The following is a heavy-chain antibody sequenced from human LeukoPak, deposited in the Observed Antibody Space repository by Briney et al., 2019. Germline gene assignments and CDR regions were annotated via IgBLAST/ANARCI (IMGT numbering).Heavy chain of an antibody. CDR2: IYSGGST. V-gene: IGHV3-53*01. CDR3: ATRSLISPY. Sequence: PGKSLRLSCAASGFAVSHNYMSWVRQAPGKGLEWVSCIYSGGSTDYADSVKGRFTISRDNSRNTLYLQMNSLRAEDTAVYHCATRSLISPYWGQGTLVTVSS. CDR1: GFAVSHNY. J-gene: IGHJ4*02. D-gene: IGHD3-3*02.